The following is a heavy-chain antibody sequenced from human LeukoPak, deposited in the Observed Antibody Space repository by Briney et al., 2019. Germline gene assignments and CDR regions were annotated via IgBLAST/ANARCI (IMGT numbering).Heavy chain of an antibody. CDR3: AKDGSVRGPGVGAYDY. CDR2: ISYDGSNK. V-gene: IGHV3-30*18. J-gene: IGHJ4*02. Sequence: GRTLRLSCAASGFTFSSYGMHWVRQAQAQGLEREAVISYDGSNKYYADSVKGRFTISRDNSKNTLYLQMNSLRAEATAVYYCAKDGSVRGPGVGAYDYWGQGTLVTVSS. CDR1: GFTFSSYG. D-gene: IGHD1-26*01.